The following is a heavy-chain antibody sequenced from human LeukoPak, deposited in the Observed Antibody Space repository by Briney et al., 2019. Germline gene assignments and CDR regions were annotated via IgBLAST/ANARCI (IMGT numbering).Heavy chain of an antibody. Sequence: GGSLRLSCAASGFTFNSYAMTWVRQAPGKGLGWVSAISGSGGSTYYADSVKGRFTVSRDYSKNTLYLQMNSLRVEDTAVYYCARELQWPRGFDYWGQGTLVTVSS. CDR3: ARELQWPRGFDY. CDR2: ISGSGGST. D-gene: IGHD6-19*01. J-gene: IGHJ4*02. V-gene: IGHV3-23*01. CDR1: GFTFNSYA.